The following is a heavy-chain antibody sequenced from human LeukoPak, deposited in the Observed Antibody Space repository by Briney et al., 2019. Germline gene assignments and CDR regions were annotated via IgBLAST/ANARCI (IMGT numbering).Heavy chain of an antibody. CDR1: GGSISSGSYY. D-gene: IGHD3-9*01. Sequence: SQTLSLTCTVSGGSISSGSYYWSWIRQPAGKGLEWIGRIYTSGSTNYNLSLKSRVTISVDTSKNQFSLKLSSVTAADTAVYYCATLREYYDILTGYLGAPALEYWGQGTLVTVSS. J-gene: IGHJ4*02. CDR2: IYTSGST. CDR3: ATLREYYDILTGYLGAPALEY. V-gene: IGHV4-61*02.